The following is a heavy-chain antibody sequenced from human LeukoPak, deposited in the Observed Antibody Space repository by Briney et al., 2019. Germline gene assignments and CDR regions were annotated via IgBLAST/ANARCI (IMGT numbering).Heavy chain of an antibody. V-gene: IGHV3-23*01. CDR2: ISGRGGST. CDR3: ARDIVLPITPTERRGYGMDV. Sequence: GGSLRLSCAASGFTFSSYAMSWVRQAPGKGLEWVSAISGRGGSTYYADSVKGRFTISRDNSKNTLYLQMNSLRAEDTAVYYCARDIVLPITPTERRGYGMDVWGQGTTVTVSS. D-gene: IGHD3-10*01. J-gene: IGHJ6*02. CDR1: GFTFSSYA.